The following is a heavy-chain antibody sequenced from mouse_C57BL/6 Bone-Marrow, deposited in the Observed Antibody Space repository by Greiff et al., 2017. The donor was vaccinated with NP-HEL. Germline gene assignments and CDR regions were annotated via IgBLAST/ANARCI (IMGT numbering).Heavy chain of an antibody. J-gene: IGHJ4*01. CDR1: GYTFTSYW. CDR2: IHPNSGST. Sequence: VQLKQPGAELVKPGASVKLSCKASGYTFTSYWMHWVKQRPGQGLEWIGMIHPNSGSTNYNEKFKSKATLTVDKSSSTAYMQLSSLTSEDSAVYYCAREGYYGSSSYYYAMDYWGQGTSVTVSS. V-gene: IGHV1-64*01. CDR3: AREGYYGSSSYYYAMDY. D-gene: IGHD1-1*01.